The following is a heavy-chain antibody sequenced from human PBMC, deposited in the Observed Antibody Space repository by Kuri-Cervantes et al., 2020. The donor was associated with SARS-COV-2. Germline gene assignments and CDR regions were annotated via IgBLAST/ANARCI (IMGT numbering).Heavy chain of an antibody. CDR1: GFTFSSYG. CDR3: ARGREANQLPPGY. Sequence: LSLTCAASGFTFSSYGMHWVRQAPGKGLEWVAFIRYDGSNKYYADSVKGRFTISRDNSKNTLYLQMDSLRAEDTAVYYCARGREANQLPPGYWGQGTLVTVSS. D-gene: IGHD2-2*01. V-gene: IGHV3-30*02. CDR2: IRYDGSNK. J-gene: IGHJ4*02.